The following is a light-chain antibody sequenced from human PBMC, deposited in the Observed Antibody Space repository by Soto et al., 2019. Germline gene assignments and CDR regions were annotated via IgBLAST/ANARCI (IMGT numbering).Light chain of an antibody. CDR1: SSNIGNKY. J-gene: IGLJ1*01. CDR3: GTGDGSLSAGGV. V-gene: IGLV1-51*01. CDR2: DND. Sequence: QSVLTQPPSVSAAPGQKVTISCSGNSSNIGNKYVSWYQQVSGTAPQLFIFDNDERPSGIPDRFSGSNSGTSTTLAITGLQTGDEADYYCGTGDGSLSAGGVFGTGTKLTVL.